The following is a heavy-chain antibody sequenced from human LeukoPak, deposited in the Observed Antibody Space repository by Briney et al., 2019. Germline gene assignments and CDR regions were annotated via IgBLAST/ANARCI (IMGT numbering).Heavy chain of an antibody. J-gene: IGHJ5*02. Sequence: PSQTLSLTCTVSGGSISSGGYYWSWIRQPAGKGLEWIGRIYTSGSTNYNPSLKSRVTISVDTSKNQFSLKLSSVTAADTAVYYCARGAKTIFGVVIGWFDPWGQGTLVTVSS. CDR3: ARGAKTIFGVVIGWFDP. CDR2: IYTSGST. CDR1: GGSISSGGYY. D-gene: IGHD3-3*01. V-gene: IGHV4-61*02.